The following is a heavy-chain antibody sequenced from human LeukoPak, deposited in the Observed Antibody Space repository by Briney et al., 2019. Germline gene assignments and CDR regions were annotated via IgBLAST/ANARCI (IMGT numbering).Heavy chain of an antibody. Sequence: ASVKVSCKASGFTFINYYMHWVRQAPGQGLEWLGIINLSGGSTHYPQKFQDRVTMTRDTSTSTVYMELSSLRSEDTAVYYCARDLDYGEKSKDYWGQGTLVTVSS. J-gene: IGHJ4*02. CDR1: GFTFINYY. V-gene: IGHV1-46*01. CDR2: INLSGGST. D-gene: IGHD4/OR15-4a*01. CDR3: ARDLDYGEKSKDY.